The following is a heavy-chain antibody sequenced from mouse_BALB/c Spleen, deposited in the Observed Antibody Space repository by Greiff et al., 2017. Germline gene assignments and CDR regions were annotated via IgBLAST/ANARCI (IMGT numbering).Heavy chain of an antibody. D-gene: IGHD2-10*02. V-gene: IGHV5-6*01. Sequence: EVNLVESGGDLVKPGGSLKLSCAASGFTFSSYGMSWVRQTPDKRLEWVATISSGGSYTYYPDSVKGRFTISRDNAKNTLYLQMSSLKSEDTAMYYCARQGSSYGIYYYAMDYWGQGTSDTVSS. J-gene: IGHJ4*01. CDR3: ARQGSSYGIYYYAMDY. CDR1: GFTFSSYG. CDR2: ISSGGSYT.